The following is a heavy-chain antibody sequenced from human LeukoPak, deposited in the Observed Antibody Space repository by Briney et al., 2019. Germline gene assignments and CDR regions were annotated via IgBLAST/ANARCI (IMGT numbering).Heavy chain of an antibody. D-gene: IGHD6-13*01. Sequence: ASVKVSCKASGYTFTGYYIHWVRQAPGQGLEWMGWINPKSGGTNYAQKFQGRVTMTTDTSITTADMELSGLRSDDTAIYYCVRDRPGYSSSGDYWGQGTLVTVSS. V-gene: IGHV1-2*02. CDR3: VRDRPGYSSSGDY. CDR2: INPKSGGT. J-gene: IGHJ4*02. CDR1: GYTFTGYY.